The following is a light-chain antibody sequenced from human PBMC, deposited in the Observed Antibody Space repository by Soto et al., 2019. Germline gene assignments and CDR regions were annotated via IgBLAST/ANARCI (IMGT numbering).Light chain of an antibody. J-gene: IGLJ1*01. CDR1: SSDVGGYNS. CDR3: SSYTSINTRYV. CDR2: EVS. V-gene: IGLV2-14*01. Sequence: QSVLTQPASVSGSPGQSITLSCTGTSSDVGGYNSVSWYQQHPGKAPKLMIYEVSNRPSGVSNRFSGSKSGNTASLTISGLQAEDEADYYCSSYTSINTRYVFGSGTKVTVL.